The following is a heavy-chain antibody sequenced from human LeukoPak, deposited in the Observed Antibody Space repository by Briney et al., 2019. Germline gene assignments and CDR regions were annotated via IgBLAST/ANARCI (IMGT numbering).Heavy chain of an antibody. V-gene: IGHV3-11*01. CDR1: GFIFSGYY. D-gene: IGHD3/OR15-3a*01. J-gene: IGHJ4*02. CDR2: ISGSGSDI. CDR3: GTHAGRTGSDD. Sequence: PVRSLRLSCATSGFIFSGYYMSWIRQAPGKGLEWVSYISGSGSDISYADSVKGRFTVSRDNAKDSLYLQMNSLRAEDTAVYYCGTHAGRTGSDDWGRGTLVTVSS.